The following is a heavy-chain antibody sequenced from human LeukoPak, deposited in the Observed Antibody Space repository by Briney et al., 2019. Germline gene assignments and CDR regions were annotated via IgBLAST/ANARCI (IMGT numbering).Heavy chain of an antibody. Sequence: PSETLSLTCAVSGGSISSGTYSWSWIRQPPGKGLEWIGFIYHSGSTYYNPSLKSRVTISVDTSKNQFSLKLSSVTAADTAVYYCARGAGAQSFAPLTAAGAFDIWGQGTMVTVSS. J-gene: IGHJ3*02. D-gene: IGHD6-25*01. V-gene: IGHV4-30-2*01. CDR3: ARGAGAQSFAPLTAAGAFDI. CDR2: IYHSGST. CDR1: GGSISSGTYS.